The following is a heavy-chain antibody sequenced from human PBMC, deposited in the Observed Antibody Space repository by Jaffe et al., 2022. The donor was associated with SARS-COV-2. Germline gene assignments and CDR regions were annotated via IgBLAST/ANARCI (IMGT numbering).Heavy chain of an antibody. Sequence: QVQLQQWGAGLLKPSETLSLTCAVYGGSFSGYYWSWIRQPPGKGLEWIGEINHSGSTNYNPSLKSRVTISVDTSKNQFSLKLSSVTAADTAVYYCARGKPYYYYDSSKAFDIWGQGTMVTVSS. CDR3: ARGKPYYYYDSSKAFDI. CDR1: GGSFSGYY. J-gene: IGHJ3*02. D-gene: IGHD3-22*01. CDR2: INHSGST. V-gene: IGHV4-34*01.